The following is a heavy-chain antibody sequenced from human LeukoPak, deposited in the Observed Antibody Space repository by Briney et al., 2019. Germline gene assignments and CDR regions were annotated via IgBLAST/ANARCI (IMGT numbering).Heavy chain of an antibody. CDR3: ARLGNGYNRYYFEY. CDR2: IYYSGST. V-gene: IGHV4-39*01. CDR1: GGSISSSTYS. Sequence: SETLSLTCTVFGGSISSSTYSWGWIRQPPGKGLEWIGNIYYSGSTDYNPSLKSRGLIFVDTSKNQFSLKLRSVTAADTAVYYCARLGNGYNRYYFEYWGQGTLVTVSS. D-gene: IGHD5-24*01. J-gene: IGHJ4*02.